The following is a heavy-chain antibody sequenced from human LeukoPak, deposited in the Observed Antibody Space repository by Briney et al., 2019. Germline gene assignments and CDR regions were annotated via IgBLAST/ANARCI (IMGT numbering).Heavy chain of an antibody. CDR3: ARDLLGYNYHYMDV. D-gene: IGHD3-16*02. Sequence: GGSLRLSCAASRFSFSDYNMNWVRQAPGKGLEWVSSISSSSSYIYYADSVRGRFTIFRDNAKNSLYLQMNSLRAEDTAVYFCARDLLGYNYHYMDVWGKGTTVTVSS. CDR2: ISSSSSYI. J-gene: IGHJ6*03. V-gene: IGHV3-21*01. CDR1: RFSFSDYN.